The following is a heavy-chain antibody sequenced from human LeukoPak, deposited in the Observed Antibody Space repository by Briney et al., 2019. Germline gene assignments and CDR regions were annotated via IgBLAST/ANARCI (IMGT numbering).Heavy chain of an antibody. V-gene: IGHV4-59*01. Sequence: SETLSLTCTVSGGSISNYYWSWIRQPPGKGLEWIGFIYYSGSTNYNPSLKSRVTISVDTSKNQFSLKLSSVTAADTAVYYCARVSSNRWYNERGAFDIWGQGTMVTVSS. J-gene: IGHJ3*02. CDR3: ARVSSNRWYNERGAFDI. CDR2: IYYSGST. D-gene: IGHD6-13*01. CDR1: GGSISNYY.